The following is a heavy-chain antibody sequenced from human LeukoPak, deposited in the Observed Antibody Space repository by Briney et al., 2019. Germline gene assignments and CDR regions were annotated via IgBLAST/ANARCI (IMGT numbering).Heavy chain of an antibody. CDR1: GFTFSTNA. Sequence: GGTLRLSCAASGFTFSTNAMSWVRRAPGKGLEWVSAVSGSGDSTYYADSVKGRFTISRDNAKNSLYLQMNSLRAEDTAVYYCARSSSWYPFDYWGQGTLVTVSS. J-gene: IGHJ4*02. CDR3: ARSSSWYPFDY. V-gene: IGHV3-23*01. CDR2: VSGSGDST. D-gene: IGHD6-13*01.